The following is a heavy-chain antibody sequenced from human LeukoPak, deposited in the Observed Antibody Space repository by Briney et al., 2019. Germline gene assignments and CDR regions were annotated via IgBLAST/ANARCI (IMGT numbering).Heavy chain of an antibody. V-gene: IGHV1-8*03. J-gene: IGHJ4*02. CDR3: ARDWDCSRTNCYGALGY. CDR2: MNPNSGNT. D-gene: IGHD2-2*01. CDR1: GYPFTSYD. Sequence: ASVKVSCKASGYPFTSYDINWVRQATGQGLEWMGWMNPNSGNTGYAQKFQGRVTFSRNTSITTAYMELSSLRAEDTAVYYCARDWDCSRTNCYGALGYWGQGTLVTVSS.